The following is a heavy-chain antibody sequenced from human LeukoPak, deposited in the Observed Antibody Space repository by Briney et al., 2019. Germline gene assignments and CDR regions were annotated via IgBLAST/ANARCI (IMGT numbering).Heavy chain of an antibody. J-gene: IGHJ4*02. CDR2: IRSKANSYAT. CDR1: GFTFSGSA. CDR3: NRADGGDYVDY. Sequence: GGSLRLSRAASGFTFSGSAMHWVRQASGKGREWVGRIRSKANSYATAYAASVKARFTISRDDSKNTAYLQMNSMKAEDTAVYYCNRADGGDYVDYWGQGTLVTVSS. D-gene: IGHD4-17*01. V-gene: IGHV3-73*01.